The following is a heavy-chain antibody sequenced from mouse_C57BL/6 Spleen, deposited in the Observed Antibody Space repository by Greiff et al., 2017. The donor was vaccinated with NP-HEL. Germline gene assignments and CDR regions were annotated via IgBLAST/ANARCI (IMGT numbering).Heavy chain of an antibody. D-gene: IGHD4-1*01. V-gene: IGHV7-1*01. CDR2: SRNKANDYTT. J-gene: IGHJ2*01. CDR3: AREALTGYYFDY. Sequence: EVKLVESGGGLVQSGRSLRLSCATSGFTFSDFYMEWVRQAPGKGLEWIAASRNKANDYTTEYSASVKGRFIVSRDTSQSILYLQMNALRAEDTAIYYCAREALTGYYFDYWGQGTTLTVSS. CDR1: GFTFSDFY.